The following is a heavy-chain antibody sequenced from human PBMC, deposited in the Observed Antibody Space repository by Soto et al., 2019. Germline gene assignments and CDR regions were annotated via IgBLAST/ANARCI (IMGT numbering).Heavy chain of an antibody. CDR2: IIPMFGSA. V-gene: IGHV1-69*01. Sequence: QVQLVQSGAEVREPGSSVKVSCKASGCSFRSYAFSWLRQAPGQGLEWMGGIIPMFGSANYAQKFLGRVTFSADDSSSTVYMEMSGLTPEDTGFFFCAGAVDGVVVHDYYRMDVWGPGTSVTVSS. CDR3: AGAVDGVVVHDYYRMDV. J-gene: IGHJ6*02. D-gene: IGHD2-2*01. CDR1: GCSFRSYA.